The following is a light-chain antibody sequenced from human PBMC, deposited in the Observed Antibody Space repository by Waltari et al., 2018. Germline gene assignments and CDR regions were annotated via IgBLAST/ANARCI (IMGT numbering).Light chain of an antibody. CDR2: EVT. J-gene: IGLJ2*01. CDR3: SSYAGGNNWV. CDR1: SSDVGRYNY. Sequence: QSALTQPPSASGSPGQSVTISCTGTSSDVGRYNYVSWYQHHPGKGPKLIIYEVTRRPSGVPYRVSASKSANTASLTVSGLQAEDEADYFCSSYAGGNNWVFGGGTKLTVL. V-gene: IGLV2-8*01.